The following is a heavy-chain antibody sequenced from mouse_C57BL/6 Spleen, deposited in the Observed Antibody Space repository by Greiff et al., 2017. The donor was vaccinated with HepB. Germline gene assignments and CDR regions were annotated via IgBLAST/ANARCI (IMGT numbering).Heavy chain of an antibody. Sequence: EVQVVESGPGLVKPSQSLSLTCSVTGYSITSGYYWNWIRQFPGNKLEWMGYISYDGSNNYNPSLKNRISITRDTSKNQFFLKLNSVTTEDTATYYCARGGSSHWYFDGWGTGTTVTVSS. J-gene: IGHJ1*03. CDR2: ISYDGSN. V-gene: IGHV3-6*01. CDR3: ARGGSSHWYFDG. D-gene: IGHD1-1*01. CDR1: GYSITSGYY.